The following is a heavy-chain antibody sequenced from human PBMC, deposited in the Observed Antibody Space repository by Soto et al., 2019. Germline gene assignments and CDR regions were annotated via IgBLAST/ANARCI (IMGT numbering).Heavy chain of an antibody. CDR3: ATSQLDGLGSHLYNWFDP. CDR1: GYTRTELS. Sequence: GASVKVSCKVSGYTRTELSMHWVRQAPGKGLEWMGGFGPEDGETIYAQKFQGRVTMTEDTSTDTAYMELSSLRSEDTAVYYCATSQLDGLGSHLYNWFDPWGQGTLVTVSS. D-gene: IGHD3-10*01. J-gene: IGHJ5*02. CDR2: FGPEDGET. V-gene: IGHV1-24*01.